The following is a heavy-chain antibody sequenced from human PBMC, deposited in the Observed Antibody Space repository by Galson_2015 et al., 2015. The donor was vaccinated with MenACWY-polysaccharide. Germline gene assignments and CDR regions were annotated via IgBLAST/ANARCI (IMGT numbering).Heavy chain of an antibody. CDR2: ISASGRST. CDR3: AEVHSYAYVNFYYGLDV. CDR1: GFTFSSYA. D-gene: IGHD5-18*01. V-gene: IGHV3-23*01. Sequence: SLRLSCAASGFTFSSYAMTWVRQAPGKGLEWVSTISASGRSTFYADSVKGRFTISRDNSKNTLYLQLNSLRAEDTSVYYCAEVHSYAYVNFYYGLDVWGPGTTVTVSS. J-gene: IGHJ6*02.